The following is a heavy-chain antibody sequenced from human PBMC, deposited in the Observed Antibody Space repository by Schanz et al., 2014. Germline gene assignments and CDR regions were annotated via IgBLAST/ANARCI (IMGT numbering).Heavy chain of an antibody. J-gene: IGHJ4*02. CDR1: RGSIGSTNW. D-gene: IGHD1-1*01. V-gene: IGHV4-4*02. Sequence: QVQLQESGPGLVKPSGTLSLTCTISRGSIGSTNWWSWLRQSPRKGLEWISDIYETGRTNYNPSLGGRSTVPGTKPTHQFSRRLPAVTAADTAVYYCARLEYTSGWQGFDYWGQGILVTVSP. CDR2: IYETGRT. CDR3: ARLEYTSGWQGFDY.